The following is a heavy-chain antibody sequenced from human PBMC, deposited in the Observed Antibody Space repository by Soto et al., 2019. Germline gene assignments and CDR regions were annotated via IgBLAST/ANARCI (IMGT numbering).Heavy chain of an antibody. V-gene: IGHV3-30-3*01. CDR3: ARGADYYDSSGPGHH. CDR2: ISYDGSNK. J-gene: IGHJ5*02. Sequence: GPLRLSCAASVFTFSSYAMHWVRQAPGKGLEWVAVISYDGSNKYYADSVKGRFTISRDNSKNTLYLQMNSLRAEDTAVYYCARGADYYDSSGPGHHWGQGTLVTVSS. D-gene: IGHD3-22*01. CDR1: VFTFSSYA.